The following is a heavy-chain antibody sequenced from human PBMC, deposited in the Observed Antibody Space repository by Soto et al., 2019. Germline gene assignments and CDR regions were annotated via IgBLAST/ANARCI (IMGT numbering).Heavy chain of an antibody. CDR2: IFTSGST. CDR1: SGSISHYY. D-gene: IGHD6-19*01. J-gene: IGHJ4*02. CDR3: SLKLTSVTSADTAIYYCASLNTAVALGLDN. V-gene: IGHV4-4*07. Sequence: PSETLSLTCTVSSGSISHYYWSWIRQPAGKGLEWIGRIFTSGSTNYNPSLKGRVTMSIDTAKNQFSLKLSSVTAADTSKNQLSLKLTSVTSADTAIYYCASLNTAVALGLDNWGQGVPVTVSS.